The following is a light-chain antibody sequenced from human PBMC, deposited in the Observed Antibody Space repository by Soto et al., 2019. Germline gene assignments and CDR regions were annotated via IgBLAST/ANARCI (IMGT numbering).Light chain of an antibody. CDR1: RGHSSYA. CDR2: VNSDGSH. CDR3: QTWGAGIHV. J-gene: IGLJ2*01. Sequence: QPVLTQSPSASASLGASVKLSCTLSRGHSSYAIAWHQQQPEKGPRYLMKVNSDGSHSKGDGIPDRFSGSSSGAERYLTISRLQSEDEADYYCQTWGAGIHVFGGGTKLTVL. V-gene: IGLV4-69*01.